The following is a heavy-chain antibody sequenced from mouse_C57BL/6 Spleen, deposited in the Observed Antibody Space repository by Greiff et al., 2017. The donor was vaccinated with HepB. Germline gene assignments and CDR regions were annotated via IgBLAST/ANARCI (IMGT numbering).Heavy chain of an antibody. Sequence: DVKLVESGGGLVKPGGSLKLSCAASGFTFSSYAMSWVRQTPEKRLEWVATISDGGSYTYYPDNVKGRFTISRDNAKNNLYLQMSHLKSEDTAMYYCARGAYYSKGDYFDYWGQGTTLTVSS. CDR2: ISDGGSYT. D-gene: IGHD2-5*01. J-gene: IGHJ2*01. V-gene: IGHV5-4*03. CDR3: ARGAYYSKGDYFDY. CDR1: GFTFSSYA.